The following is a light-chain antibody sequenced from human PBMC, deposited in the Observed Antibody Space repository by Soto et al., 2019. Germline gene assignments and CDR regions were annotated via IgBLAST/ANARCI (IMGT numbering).Light chain of an antibody. Sequence: EIVITQSPATLSVSPGERATLSCRASQSVSSKLAWYQQKPGQAPRLLIYGASTRATGIPARFSGSGSGTEFTLTISSLQSEDFAVYYCQQYYNWPPITFGQGTRLEIK. CDR3: QQYYNWPPIT. V-gene: IGKV3-15*01. CDR2: GAS. J-gene: IGKJ5*01. CDR1: QSVSSK.